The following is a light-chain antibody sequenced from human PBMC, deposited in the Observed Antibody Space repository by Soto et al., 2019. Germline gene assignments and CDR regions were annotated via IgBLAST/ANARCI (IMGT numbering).Light chain of an antibody. J-gene: IGLJ7*01. CDR2: SDN. CDR3: AAWDDSLNGQGV. Sequence: QSVLTQPPSASGTPGQRVTISCSGSSSNIGTNTVNWYQQLPGTAPKLLIYSDNQRPSWVPDRFSGSRSGTSASLAISGLQSEDEADYYCAAWDDSLNGQGVFGGGTQLTVL. V-gene: IGLV1-44*01. CDR1: SSNIGTNT.